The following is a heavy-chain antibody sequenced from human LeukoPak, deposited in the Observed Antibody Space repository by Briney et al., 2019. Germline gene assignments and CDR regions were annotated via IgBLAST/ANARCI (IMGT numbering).Heavy chain of an antibody. V-gene: IGHV1-69*05. Sequence: ASVKVSCKASGGTFSSYAISWVRQAPGQGLEWMGGIIPIFGTASYAQKFQGRVTITTDESTSTAYMELSSLRSEDTAVYYCARGGITGTTSSLTRWGQGTLVTVSS. J-gene: IGHJ4*02. D-gene: IGHD1-7*01. CDR3: ARGGITGTTSSLTR. CDR2: IIPIFGTA. CDR1: GGTFSSYA.